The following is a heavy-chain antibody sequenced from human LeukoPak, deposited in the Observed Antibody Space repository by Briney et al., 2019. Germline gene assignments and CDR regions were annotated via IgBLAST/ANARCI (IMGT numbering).Heavy chain of an antibody. CDR1: GYTFTSYY. V-gene: IGHV1-46*01. J-gene: IGHJ6*03. Sequence: ASVKVSCKASGYTFTSYYMHWVRQAPGQGLEWMGIINPSGGSTSYAQKFQGRVTMTRDTSTSTVYMELSSLRSEDTAVYYCATSSPSDYNSRYYYYYYMDVWGKGTTVTVSS. CDR3: ATSSPSDYNSRYYYYYYMDV. CDR2: INPSGGST. D-gene: IGHD3-10*01.